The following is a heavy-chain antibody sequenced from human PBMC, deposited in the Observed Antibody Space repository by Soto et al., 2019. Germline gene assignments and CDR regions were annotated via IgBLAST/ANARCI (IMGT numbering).Heavy chain of an antibody. CDR2: IKSKTDGGTT. V-gene: IGHV3-15*07. Sequence: PGGSLRLSCAASGFTFSNAWMNWVRQAPGKGLEWVGRIKSKTDGGTTDYAAPVKGRFTISRDDSKNTLYLQMNSLKTEDTAVYYCARDAAVGLFDYWGQGTLVTVSS. CDR3: ARDAAVGLFDY. J-gene: IGHJ4*02. CDR1: GFTFSNAW. D-gene: IGHD1-26*01.